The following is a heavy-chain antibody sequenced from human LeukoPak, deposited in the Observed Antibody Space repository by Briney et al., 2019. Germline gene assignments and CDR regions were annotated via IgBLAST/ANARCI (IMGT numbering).Heavy chain of an antibody. CDR1: GFTFSRYS. J-gene: IGHJ4*02. V-gene: IGHV3-21*01. CDR2: VSSSIVYI. D-gene: IGHD2-15*01. Sequence: GGSLRLSCAASGFTFSRYSMKWVRQAPGKGREWVGSVSSSIVYIDYADSGKGRFTISSDNAKNSLYLKMASLRAEDTAVYYCARDVGKAYFDYWGQGTLVTVYS. CDR3: ARDVGKAYFDY.